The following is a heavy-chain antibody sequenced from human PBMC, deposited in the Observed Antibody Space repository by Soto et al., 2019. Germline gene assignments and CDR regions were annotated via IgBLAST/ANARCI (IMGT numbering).Heavy chain of an antibody. V-gene: IGHV3-30-3*01. D-gene: IGHD6-6*01. CDR3: ARVRIAARPESWIYYYYGMDV. CDR1: GFTFSSYA. Sequence: QVQLVESGGGVVQPGRSLRLSCAASGFTFSSYAMHWVRQAPGKGLEWVAVISYDGSNKYYADSVKGRFTISRDNSKNTLYLQMNSLRAEDTAVYYCARVRIAARPESWIYYYYGMDVWGQGTTVTVSS. J-gene: IGHJ6*02. CDR2: ISYDGSNK.